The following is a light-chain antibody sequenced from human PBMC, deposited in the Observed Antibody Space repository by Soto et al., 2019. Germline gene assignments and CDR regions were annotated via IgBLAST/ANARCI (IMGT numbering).Light chain of an antibody. Sequence: IQMTQSPSSVSASVGDRVTITCRASQGINIWVAWYQQKPGKAPKLLIHSASNLQGGVPSRFSGSGSGTDFTLTISSLQPEDFATYYCQQANSFPWTFGQGTKVEIK. CDR3: QQANSFPWT. CDR2: SAS. V-gene: IGKV1-12*02. CDR1: QGINIW. J-gene: IGKJ1*01.